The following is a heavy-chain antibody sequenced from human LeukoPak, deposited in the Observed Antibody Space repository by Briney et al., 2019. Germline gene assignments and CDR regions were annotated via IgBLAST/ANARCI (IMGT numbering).Heavy chain of an antibody. CDR3: ARQQRDAFDI. J-gene: IGHJ3*02. CDR2: ISSSGSTI. CDR1: AFTFSDYY. D-gene: IGHD6-13*01. Sequence: GRSMRLSSAASAFTFSDYYMSWDRQVPEEGMEWDSYISSSGSTIYYADSVKGRFTISRDNAKNSLYLQMNSLRAEDTAVYYCARQQRDAFDIWGQGTMVTVSS. V-gene: IGHV3-11*01.